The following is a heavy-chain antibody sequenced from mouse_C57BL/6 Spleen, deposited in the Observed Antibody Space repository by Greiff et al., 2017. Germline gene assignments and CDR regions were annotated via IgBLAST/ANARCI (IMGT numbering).Heavy chain of an antibody. V-gene: IGHV1-64*01. D-gene: IGHD3-3*01. CDR2: IHPNSGGT. J-gene: IGHJ3*01. CDR1: GYTFTSYW. Sequence: QVQLQQPGAELVKPGASVKLSCKASGYTFTSYWMHWVKQRPGHGLEWIGMIHPNSGGTNYNEKFKGKATLTVDKSSSTAYMQLRSLTSEDSAVXYCSSSRDPAWFAYWGQGTLVTVSA. CDR3: SSSRDPAWFAY.